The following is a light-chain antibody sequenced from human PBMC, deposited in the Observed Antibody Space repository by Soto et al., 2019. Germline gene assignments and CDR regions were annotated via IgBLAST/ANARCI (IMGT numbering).Light chain of an antibody. CDR2: AAS. V-gene: IGKV1-39*01. Sequence: DIPMTQSPSSLSASVGDRVTIACRASQSISSYLNWYQQKPGKAPKLLIYAASSLQSGVPSRFSSSGSGTDFTLTISSLQPEDFATYYCQQSYSSWTFGQGTKVEIK. CDR3: QQSYSSWT. J-gene: IGKJ1*01. CDR1: QSISSY.